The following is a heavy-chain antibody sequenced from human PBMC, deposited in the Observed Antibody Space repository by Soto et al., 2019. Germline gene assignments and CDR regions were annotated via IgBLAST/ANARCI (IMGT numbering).Heavy chain of an antibody. CDR3: AREEGGGYDHRWFDP. Sequence: QVQLQESGPGLVKPSQTLSLTCTVSGGSISSGGYYWSWIRQHPGKGLEWIGYIYYSGSTYYHPSLNGRVTQSVDTSKNQFSPSLSSVTAADTAAYYCAREEGGGYDHRWFDPWGQGTLVTVSS. V-gene: IGHV4-31*03. D-gene: IGHD5-12*01. CDR2: IYYSGST. CDR1: GGSISSGGYY. J-gene: IGHJ5*02.